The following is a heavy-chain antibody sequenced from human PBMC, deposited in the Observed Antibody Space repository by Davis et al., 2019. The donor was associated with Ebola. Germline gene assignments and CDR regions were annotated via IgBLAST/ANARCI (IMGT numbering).Heavy chain of an antibody. CDR3: TTRPGSGPTMDV. CDR1: GYTFTSYY. CDR2: INPSGGST. J-gene: IGHJ6*02. Sequence: ASVKVSCKASGYTFTSYYMHWVRQAPGQGLEWMGIINPSGGSTSYAQKFQGRVTISRDNAKNSLYLQMNSLKTEDTAVYYCTTRPGSGPTMDVWGQGTTVTVSS. D-gene: IGHD3-10*01. V-gene: IGHV1-46*03.